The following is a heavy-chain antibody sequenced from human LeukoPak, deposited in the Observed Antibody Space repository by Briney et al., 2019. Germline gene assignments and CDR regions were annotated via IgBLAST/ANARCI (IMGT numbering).Heavy chain of an antibody. CDR3: ARDGGADYGGNSSPADY. D-gene: IGHD4-23*01. Sequence: GASVKVSCKASGYTFTSYYMHWVRQAPGQGLEWMGIINPNGGSTSYAQKFQGRVTMTRDTSTSTVYMELSSLRSEDTAVYYCARDGGADYGGNSSPADYWGQGTLVTVSS. CDR1: GYTFTSYY. J-gene: IGHJ4*02. CDR2: INPNGGST. V-gene: IGHV1-46*01.